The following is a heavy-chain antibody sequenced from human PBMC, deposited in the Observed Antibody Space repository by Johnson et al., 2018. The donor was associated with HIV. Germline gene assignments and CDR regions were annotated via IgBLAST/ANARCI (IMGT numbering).Heavy chain of an antibody. V-gene: IGHV3-30*02. CDR2: TQYDGSNK. J-gene: IGHJ3*02. D-gene: IGHD2-21*01. Sequence: QVQLVESGGGVVQPGGSLRLSCAASGFSFSSYGIHWVRQAPGKGLEWVAFTQYDGSNKYYADSVKGRFTISRDNSKNTLYLQMNSLRAEDTAVYYCARPRRLFEGHDAFDIWGQGTMVTVSS. CDR3: ARPRRLFEGHDAFDI. CDR1: GFSFSSYG.